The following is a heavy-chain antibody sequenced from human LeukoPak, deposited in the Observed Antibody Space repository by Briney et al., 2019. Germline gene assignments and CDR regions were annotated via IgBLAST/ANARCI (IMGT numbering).Heavy chain of an antibody. D-gene: IGHD6-6*01. CDR2: INHSGST. V-gene: IGHV4-34*01. Sequence: PSETLSLTCAVYGGSFSGYYWSWIRQPPGKGLEWIGEINHSGSTNYNPSLKSRVTISVDTSKKQFSLKLSSVTAADTAVYYCASRLYSSSSTYNWFDPWGQGTLVTVSS. CDR1: GGSFSGYY. J-gene: IGHJ5*02. CDR3: ASRLYSSSSTYNWFDP.